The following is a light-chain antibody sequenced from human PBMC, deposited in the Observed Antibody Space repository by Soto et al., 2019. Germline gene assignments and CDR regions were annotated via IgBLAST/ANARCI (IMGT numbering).Light chain of an antibody. V-gene: IGKV4-1*01. CDR1: QSLLCTSNNKYC. CDR3: QQYSDSPLT. Sequence: DIVMTQSPDSLAVSLGERATINCKSSQSLLCTSNNKYCLSWFQQKPGQPPNLLIYRASTRESGVPDRFSGSGSGTDFTLTISSLQAEDVAVYYCQQYSDSPLTFGGGTKVEI. CDR2: RAS. J-gene: IGKJ4*01.